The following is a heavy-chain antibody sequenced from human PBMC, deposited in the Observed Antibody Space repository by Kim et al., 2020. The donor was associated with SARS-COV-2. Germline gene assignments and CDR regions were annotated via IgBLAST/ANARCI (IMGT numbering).Heavy chain of an antibody. Sequence: SETLSLTCTVSGDSISSSSYYWGWIRQPPGKGLEWIGNIYYSGNTYYNPSLKSRVTISVDTSKNQFSLKLTSVTAADTAVYYCVTQPTAYWGLDYWGQGTLVTVSS. CDR1: GDSISSSSYY. J-gene: IGHJ4*02. CDR3: VTQPTAYWGLDY. CDR2: IYYSGNT. D-gene: IGHD7-27*01. V-gene: IGHV4-39*01.